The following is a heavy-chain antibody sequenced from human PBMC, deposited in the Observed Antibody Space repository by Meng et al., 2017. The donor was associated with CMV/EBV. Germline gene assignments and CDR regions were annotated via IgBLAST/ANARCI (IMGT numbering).Heavy chain of an antibody. V-gene: IGHV3-11*01. CDR3: ARDSPWWAGYDNYGDY. CDR1: GFTFSDCY. CDR2: ISSSGSTI. Sequence: GGSLRLSCAAPGFTFSDCYMSWIRQAPGKGLEWVSYISSSGSTIYYADSVKGRFTISRDNAKDSLYLQMNSLRAEDTAVYYCARDSPWWAGYDNYGDYWGQGTLVTVSS. J-gene: IGHJ4*02. D-gene: IGHD5-24*01.